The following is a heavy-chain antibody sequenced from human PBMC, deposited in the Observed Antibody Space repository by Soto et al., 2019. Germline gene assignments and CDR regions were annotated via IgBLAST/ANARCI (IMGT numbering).Heavy chain of an antibody. CDR2: IIPIFGTA. V-gene: IGHV1-69*13. D-gene: IGHD5-12*01. CDR3: ASRYSGYDSYYYGMDV. Sequence: ASVKVSCKASGGTFSSYAISWVRQAPGQGLEWMGGIIPIFGTANYAQKFQGRVTITADESTSTAYMELSSLRSEDTAVYYCASRYSGYDSYYYGMDVWGQGTTVTVSS. J-gene: IGHJ6*02. CDR1: GGTFSSYA.